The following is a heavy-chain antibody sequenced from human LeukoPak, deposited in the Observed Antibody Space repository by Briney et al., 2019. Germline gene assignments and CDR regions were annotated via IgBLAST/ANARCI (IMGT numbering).Heavy chain of an antibody. CDR2: ISDTGATK. V-gene: IGHV3-53*05. J-gene: IGHJ4*02. CDR1: GFTVSSNY. Sequence: GGSLRLSCAASGFTVSSNYMSWVRQAPGKGLEWVSVISDTGATKFYADSVKGRFTISRDNSKNTLYLQMSSLRVGDTAVYCARKYASGTYPLDYWGQGILVTVSS. D-gene: IGHD3-10*01. CDR3: RKYASGTYPLDY.